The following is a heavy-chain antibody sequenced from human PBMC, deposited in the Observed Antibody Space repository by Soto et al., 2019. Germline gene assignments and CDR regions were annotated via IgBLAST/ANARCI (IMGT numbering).Heavy chain of an antibody. CDR1: GYTFTSYG. CDR3: ARAKITIFGVVITDYYYGMDV. Sequence: ASVKVSCKASGYTFTSYGISWVRQAPGQGLELMGWISAYNGNTNYAQKLQGRVTMTTDTSTSTAYMELRSLRSDDTAVYYCARAKITIFGVVITDYYYGMDVWGQGTTVTVYS. CDR2: ISAYNGNT. J-gene: IGHJ6*02. V-gene: IGHV1-18*01. D-gene: IGHD3-3*01.